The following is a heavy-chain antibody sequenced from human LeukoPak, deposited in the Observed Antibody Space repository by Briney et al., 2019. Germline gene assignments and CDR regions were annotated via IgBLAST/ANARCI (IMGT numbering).Heavy chain of an antibody. CDR2: ISGSGGST. CDR3: AKDRLYNWNFFDY. V-gene: IGHV3-23*01. CDR1: GFTLSSYA. J-gene: IGHJ4*02. Sequence: PGGSMRLSCVPSGFTLSSYAVSWVRQAPGKGLEWVSAISGSGGSTYYADSVKGRFTISRDNSKNTLYLQMNSLRAEDTAVYYCAKDRLYNWNFFDYWGQGTLVTVSS. D-gene: IGHD1-1*01.